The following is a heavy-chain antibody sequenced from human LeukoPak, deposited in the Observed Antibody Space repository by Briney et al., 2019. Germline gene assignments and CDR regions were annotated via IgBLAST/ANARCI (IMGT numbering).Heavy chain of an antibody. J-gene: IGHJ4*02. V-gene: IGHV7-4-1*02. D-gene: IGHD1-26*01. CDR2: INTDTGNP. CDR3: ARVPRLVGATRGYFDY. CDR1: GYTFTSYA. Sequence: GATVKVSCKASGYTFTSYAMNWVRQAPGQGLEWMGWINTDTGNPTYAQGFTGRFVFSLDTSVSTAYLQISSLKAEDTAVYYCARVPRLVGATRGYFDYWGQGTLVTVSS.